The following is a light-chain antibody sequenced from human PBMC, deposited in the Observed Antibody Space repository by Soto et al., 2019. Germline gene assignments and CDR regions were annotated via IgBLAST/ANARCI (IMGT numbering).Light chain of an antibody. CDR3: QQHNSFPRS. J-gene: IGKJ2*01. CDR2: AAS. CDR1: QDIGIY. V-gene: IGKV1-9*01. Sequence: IQLTQSPSSLSASVGDRVTITCRASQDIGIYLAWYQQKPGKAPNLLIYAASTLQSGVPSRFSGSGSGTEFTLTISSLQPEDYATYYCQQHNSFPRSFGQGTKLEIK.